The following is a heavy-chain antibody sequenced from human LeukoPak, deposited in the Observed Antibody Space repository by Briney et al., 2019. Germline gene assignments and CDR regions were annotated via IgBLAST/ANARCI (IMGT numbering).Heavy chain of an antibody. CDR1: GYTFTSYG. J-gene: IGHJ5*02. CDR2: ISAYNGNT. Sequence: ASVKVSCKASGYTFTSYGISWVRQAPGQGLEWMGWISAYNGNTNYALKLQGRVTMTTDTSTSTAYMELRSLRSDDTTVYYCARDPRPPNWFDPWGQGTLVTVSS. V-gene: IGHV1-18*01. CDR3: ARDPRPPNWFDP.